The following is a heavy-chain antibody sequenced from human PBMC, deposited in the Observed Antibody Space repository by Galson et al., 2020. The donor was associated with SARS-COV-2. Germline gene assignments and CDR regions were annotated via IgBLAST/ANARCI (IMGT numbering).Heavy chain of an antibody. CDR2: INAGNGNT. J-gene: IGHJ3*02. CDR3: ASVLDYYGSGLGSDNAFDI. V-gene: IGHV1-3*01. Sequence: ASVKVSCKASGYTFTSYAMHWVRHAPGQRLEWMGWINAGNGNTKYSQKFQGRVTITRDTSASTAYMELSSLRSEDTAVYYCASVLDYYGSGLGSDNAFDIWGQGTMVTVSS. CDR1: GYTFTSYA. D-gene: IGHD3-10*01.